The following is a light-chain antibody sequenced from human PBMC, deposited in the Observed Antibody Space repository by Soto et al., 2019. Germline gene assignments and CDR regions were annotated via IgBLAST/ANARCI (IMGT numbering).Light chain of an antibody. CDR2: KAS. J-gene: IGKJ1*01. CDR3: QQYRSWPRT. Sequence: DIQMTQSPSTLSASVGDRVTITCRASQSISSWLAWYQQKPGRAPKLLIYKASSLESGVPSRFSGSGSGTEFTLTISSLQPDDFATYYCQQYRSWPRTFGQGSKVEI. V-gene: IGKV1-5*03. CDR1: QSISSW.